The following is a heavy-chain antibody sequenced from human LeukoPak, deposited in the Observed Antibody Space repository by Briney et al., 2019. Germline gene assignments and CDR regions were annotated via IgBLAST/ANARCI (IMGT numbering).Heavy chain of an antibody. V-gene: IGHV3-30*02. D-gene: IGHD2-8*01. CDR1: GFTFSNYG. CDR3: AKDRCSNGIGCYYYYMDV. CDR2: IRYDGNNK. Sequence: GGSLRLSCGASGFTFSNYGMLWVRQAPGKGLDWVAFIRYDGNNKLYADSVKGRFSISRDSSKNILYLQMNSLRAEDTAVYYCAKDRCSNGIGCYYYYMDVWGKGTTVTISS. J-gene: IGHJ6*03.